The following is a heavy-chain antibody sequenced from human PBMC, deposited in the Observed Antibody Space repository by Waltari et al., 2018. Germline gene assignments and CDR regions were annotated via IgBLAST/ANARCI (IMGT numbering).Heavy chain of an antibody. CDR1: GFTSSSYD. CDR2: ISGSGGST. Sequence: EVQLLESGGGLVQPGGSLRLSCAASGFTSSSYDMSWGRQAPGKGLEWVSAISGSGGSTYYADSVKGRFTISRDNSKNTLYLQMNSLRAEDTAVYYCAKDIAAAGTFDYWGQGTLVTVSS. CDR3: AKDIAAAGTFDY. V-gene: IGHV3-23*01. J-gene: IGHJ4*02. D-gene: IGHD6-13*01.